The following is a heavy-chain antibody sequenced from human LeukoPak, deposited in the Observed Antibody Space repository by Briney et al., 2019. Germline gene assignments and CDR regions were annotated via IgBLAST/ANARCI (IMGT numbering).Heavy chain of an antibody. CDR3: AHRGFGYASSGAYDI. Sequence: SGPTLVNPTQTLTLTCTFSGFSLSTSGVGVGWIRQPPGKALEWLALIYWDDDKRYRPSLKSRLTITKDTFKNQVVLILTNMDPVDTATYYCAHRGFGYASSGAYDIWGQGTMVTVSS. CDR1: GFSLSTSGVG. D-gene: IGHD3-22*01. J-gene: IGHJ3*02. CDR2: IYWDDDK. V-gene: IGHV2-5*02.